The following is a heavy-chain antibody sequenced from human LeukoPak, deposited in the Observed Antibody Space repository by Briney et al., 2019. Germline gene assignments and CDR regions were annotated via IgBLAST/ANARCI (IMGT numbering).Heavy chain of an antibody. D-gene: IGHD1-14*01. J-gene: IGHJ4*02. V-gene: IGHV3-21*01. Sequence: GGSLRLSCAASGFTFGSCGFNRVRQAPGKGLEWVSSIGPTGTDRYYADSVRGRFTISRDNAKNSMYLQMDSLRDEDTAVYYCATETIGRHYDYWGQGTLLTVSS. CDR2: IGPTGTDR. CDR3: ATETIGRHYDY. CDR1: GFTFGSCG.